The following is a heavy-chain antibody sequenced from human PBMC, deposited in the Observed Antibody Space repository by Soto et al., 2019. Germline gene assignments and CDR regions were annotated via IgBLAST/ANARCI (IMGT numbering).Heavy chain of an antibody. CDR1: GFTFSSYI. V-gene: IGHV3-21*01. D-gene: IGHD2-15*01. J-gene: IGHJ4*02. CDR3: AAPDHLYCSGGSCYGY. CDR2: ISSSSSYI. Sequence: GGSLRLSCAASGFTFSSYIMNWVRQAPGKGLEWVSSISSSSSYIYYADSVKGRFTISRDNAKNSLYLQMNSLRAEDTAVYYCAAPDHLYCSGGSCYGYWGQGTLVTVSS.